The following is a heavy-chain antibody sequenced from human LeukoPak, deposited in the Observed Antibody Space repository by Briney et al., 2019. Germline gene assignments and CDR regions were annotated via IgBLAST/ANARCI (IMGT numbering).Heavy chain of an antibody. D-gene: IGHD2-15*01. Sequence: GGSLRLSCAASGSTFSSYGMHWVRQAPGKGLEWVAVIWYDGSNKYYADSVKGRFTISRDNSKNTLYLQMNSLRAEDTAVYYCAKTGTPEMCSGGSCYQYYFDYWGQGTLVTVPS. J-gene: IGHJ4*02. CDR3: AKTGTPEMCSGGSCYQYYFDY. V-gene: IGHV3-33*06. CDR2: IWYDGSNK. CDR1: GSTFSSYG.